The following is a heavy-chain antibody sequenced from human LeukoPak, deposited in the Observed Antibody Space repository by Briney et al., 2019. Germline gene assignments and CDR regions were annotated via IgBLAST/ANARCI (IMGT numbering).Heavy chain of an antibody. D-gene: IGHD5-18*01. V-gene: IGHV3-30*04. CDR3: AKDGGQWIQLWSAPNWFDP. CDR2: ISYDGSNK. CDR1: GFTFSSYA. J-gene: IGHJ5*02. Sequence: GGSLRLSCAASGFTFSSYAMHWVRQAPGKGLEWVAVISYDGSNKYYADSVKGRFTISRDNSKNTLYLQMNSLRAEDTAVYYCAKDGGQWIQLWSAPNWFDPWGQGTLVAVSS.